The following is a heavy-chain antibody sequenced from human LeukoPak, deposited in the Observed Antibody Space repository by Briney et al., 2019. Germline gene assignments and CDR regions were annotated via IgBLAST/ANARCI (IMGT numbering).Heavy chain of an antibody. J-gene: IGHJ4*02. D-gene: IGHD6-13*01. CDR2: INSDGSST. CDR3: ARDIRGWGIAAAGTDY. V-gene: IGHV3-74*01. Sequence: GGSLRLSCAASGFTFSYYWMHWVRQAPGKGLVWVSRINSDGSSTSYADSVKGRFTISRDNAKSTLYLQMNSLRAEDTAVYYCARDIRGWGIAAAGTDYWGQGTLVTVSS. CDR1: GFTFSYYW.